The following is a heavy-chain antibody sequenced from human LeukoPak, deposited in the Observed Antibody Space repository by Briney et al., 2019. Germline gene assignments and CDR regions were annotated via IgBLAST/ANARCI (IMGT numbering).Heavy chain of an antibody. V-gene: IGHV3-7*04. CDR3: ARGPATYNWNYFFDF. J-gene: IGHJ4*02. D-gene: IGHD1-7*01. CDR2: IKQDGSEK. CDR1: GFTFSSFW. Sequence: GGSLRLSCGACGFTFSSFWMTWVRQARGRGLEGVAYIKQDGSEKFYLDSVKGRFTVSKDNAKNSLFLQMDSLRAEDTAVFYCARGPATYNWNYFFDFWGQGTLVSVSS.